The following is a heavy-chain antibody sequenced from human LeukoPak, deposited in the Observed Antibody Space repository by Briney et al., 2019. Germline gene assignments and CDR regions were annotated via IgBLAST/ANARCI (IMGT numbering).Heavy chain of an antibody. CDR2: IIAMSNTV. V-gene: IGHV1-69*13. J-gene: IGHJ4*02. CDR3: AWGFCTSGHCYHDFDY. Sequence: ASGKVSCKAAGSTVSIYSISWGRQAPGLGLGWMGRIIAMSNTVEEAQRFQERVTIAASQSTGTAYMTLSSCKSAATDVYYCAWGFCTSGHCYHDFDYWGQGTQVTVSS. CDR1: GSTVSIYS. D-gene: IGHD2-15*01.